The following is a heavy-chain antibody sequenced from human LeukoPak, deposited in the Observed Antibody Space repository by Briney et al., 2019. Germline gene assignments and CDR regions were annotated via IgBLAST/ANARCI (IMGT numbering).Heavy chain of an antibody. D-gene: IGHD3-10*01. J-gene: IGHJ3*02. CDR2: INPNSGGT. V-gene: IGHV1-2*02. Sequence: ASVKVSCKASGYTFTGYYMHWVRQAPGQGLEWMGWINPNSGGTHYAQKFQGRVTMTRDTSISTAYMELSRLRSDDTAVYYCARGITMVRGVIYIWGQGAMVTVSS. CDR1: GYTFTGYY. CDR3: ARGITMVRGVIYI.